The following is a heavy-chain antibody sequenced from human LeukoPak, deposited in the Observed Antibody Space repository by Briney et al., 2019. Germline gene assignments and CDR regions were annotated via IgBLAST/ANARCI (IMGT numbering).Heavy chain of an antibody. V-gene: IGHV1-18*01. CDR3: ARRGIGLAGAPLYYYGMDV. D-gene: IGHD1-26*01. Sequence: GASVKVSCKASGYTFTSYGISWVRQAPGQGLEWMGWISAYNGNTNYAQKLQGRVTMTTDTSTSTAYMELRSLRSDDTAVYYCARRGIGLAGAPLYYYGMDVWGQGTTVTVSS. J-gene: IGHJ6*02. CDR1: GYTFTSYG. CDR2: ISAYNGNT.